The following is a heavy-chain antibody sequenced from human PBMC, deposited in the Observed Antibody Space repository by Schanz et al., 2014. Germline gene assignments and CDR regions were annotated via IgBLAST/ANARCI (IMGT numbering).Heavy chain of an antibody. CDR2: INPIGGST. D-gene: IGHD3-10*01. Sequence: QVHLVQSGAEVHKPGASLTISCKASGYTFTNFFLHWVRQAPGQGLEWMGIINPIGGSTTYAQKCRGAGDLTTDTSTDTADLELTSLRSEDTAVYYCARGSPENMIRGELDYWGQGTLXTVSS. J-gene: IGHJ4*02. V-gene: IGHV1-46*03. CDR1: GYTFTNFF. CDR3: ARGSPENMIRGELDY.